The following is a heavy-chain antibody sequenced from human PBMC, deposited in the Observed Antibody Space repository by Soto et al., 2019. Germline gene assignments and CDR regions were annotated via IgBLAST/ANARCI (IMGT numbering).Heavy chain of an antibody. CDR3: AREGGGGCSSTSCYGDY. Sequence: QVQLVESGGGVVQPGRSLRLSCAASGFTFSSYGMHWVRQAPGKGLEGVAVIWYDGSNKYYADSVKGRFTISRDNSKNTLYLQMNSLRAEDTAVYYCAREGGGGCSSTSCYGDYWGQGTLVTVSS. CDR1: GFTFSSYG. D-gene: IGHD2-2*01. J-gene: IGHJ4*02. V-gene: IGHV3-33*01. CDR2: IWYDGSNK.